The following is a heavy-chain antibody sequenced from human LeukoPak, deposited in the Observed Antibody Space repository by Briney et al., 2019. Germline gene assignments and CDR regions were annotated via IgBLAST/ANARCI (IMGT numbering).Heavy chain of an antibody. CDR1: GFTFSSYA. Sequence: GGSLRLSCAASGFTFSSYAMSWVRQAPGKGLEWVSAVSGSGGSTYYADSVKGRFTISRDNSKNTLYLQMNSLRAEDTAVYYCAKCSGSGSYSVCDYWGQGMLVTVSS. CDR3: AKCSGSGSYSVCDY. J-gene: IGHJ4*02. D-gene: IGHD3-10*01. V-gene: IGHV3-23*01. CDR2: VSGSGGST.